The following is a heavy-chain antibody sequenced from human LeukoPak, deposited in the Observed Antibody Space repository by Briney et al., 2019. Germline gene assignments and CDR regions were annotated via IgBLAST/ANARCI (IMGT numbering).Heavy chain of an antibody. D-gene: IGHD1-26*01. V-gene: IGHV1-69*05. Sequence: SVKVSCKASGGTFSSYAISWVRQAPGQGLEWRGRIIPIFGTANYAQTFQGRVTTTTDESTSTAYMELSSLRSEDTAVYYCARAKYSGRQSWGQGTLVTVSS. J-gene: IGHJ5*02. CDR2: IIPIFGTA. CDR1: GGTFSSYA. CDR3: ARAKYSGRQS.